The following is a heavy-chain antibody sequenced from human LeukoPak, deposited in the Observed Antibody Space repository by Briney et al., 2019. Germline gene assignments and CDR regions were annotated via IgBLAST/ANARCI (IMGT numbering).Heavy chain of an antibody. CDR1: GYTFTSYA. J-gene: IGHJ5*02. CDR2: INAYNDST. Sequence: ASVKVSCKASGYTFTSYAISWVRQAPGQGLEWMGWINAYNDSTNYAQKLQGRVTMTTDTSTSTAYMELRSLRSDDTAVYYCARVARRGYWFDPWGQGTLVTVSS. D-gene: IGHD2-15*01. CDR3: ARVARRGYWFDP. V-gene: IGHV1-18*01.